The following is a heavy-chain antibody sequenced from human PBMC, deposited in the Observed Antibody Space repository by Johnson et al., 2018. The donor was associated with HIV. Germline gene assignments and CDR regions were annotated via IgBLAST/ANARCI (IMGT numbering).Heavy chain of an antibody. Sequence: VQLVESGGGVVQPGRSLRLSCAASGFTFDDYAMHWVRQAPGKGMEWVSGISWNSGSIGYADSVKGRFTISRDNAKNSLYLQMNSLRAGDTAVYYCARGAGIVGALRHFDIWGQGTMVTVSS. CDR3: ARGAGIVGALRHFDI. CDR2: ISWNSGSI. CDR1: GFTFDDYA. D-gene: IGHD1-26*01. V-gene: IGHV3-9*01. J-gene: IGHJ3*02.